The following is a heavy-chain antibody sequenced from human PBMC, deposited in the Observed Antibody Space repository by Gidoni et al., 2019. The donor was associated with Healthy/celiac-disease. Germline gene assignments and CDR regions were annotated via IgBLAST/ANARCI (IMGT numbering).Heavy chain of an antibody. CDR2: ICSSSSYI. CDR3: ARDPRGYYDSSGDNDY. J-gene: IGHJ4*02. Sequence: EVQLVESGGGLVKPGGSLRLSCAASGFTFSSYSMNWVRQAPGKGLEWFSSICSSSSYIYYADSVKGRFTISRDNAKNSLYLQMNSLRAEDTAVYYCARDPRGYYDSSGDNDYWGQGTLVTISS. V-gene: IGHV3-21*01. CDR1: GFTFSSYS. D-gene: IGHD3-22*01.